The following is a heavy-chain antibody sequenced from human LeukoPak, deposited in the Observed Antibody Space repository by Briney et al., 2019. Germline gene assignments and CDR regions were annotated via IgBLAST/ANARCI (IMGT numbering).Heavy chain of an antibody. D-gene: IGHD3-22*01. Sequence: GGSLKLSCAASGFTVSSNYMNWVRQAPGKGLEWVGRIKSKSAGGKTDYAAPMKGRFTISRDDSKNTLYLQMNSLKTEDTAVYYCTAEYDSSGYYPWFFDLWGRGTLVTASS. CDR2: IKSKSAGGKT. CDR1: GFTVSSNY. V-gene: IGHV3-15*01. J-gene: IGHJ2*01. CDR3: TAEYDSSGYYPWFFDL.